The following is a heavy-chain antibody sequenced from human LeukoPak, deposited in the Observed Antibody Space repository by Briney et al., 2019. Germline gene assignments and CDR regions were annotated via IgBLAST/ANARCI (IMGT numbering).Heavy chain of an antibody. D-gene: IGHD6-19*01. J-gene: IGHJ6*03. V-gene: IGHV1-18*01. CDR3: ARDLRYSSGWSASGMDV. CDR2: ISGSNYNT. Sequence: GASVKVSCKASGYTFTRYGMSWVRQAPGQGPEWMGWISGSNYNTNYAQKFQGRVTMTQDTSASTAYMDLRSLRFDDTAVYYCARDLRYSSGWSASGMDVWGKGTTVTISS. CDR1: GYTFTRYG.